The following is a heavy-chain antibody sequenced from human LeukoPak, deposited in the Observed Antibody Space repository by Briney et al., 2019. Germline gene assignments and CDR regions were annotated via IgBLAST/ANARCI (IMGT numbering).Heavy chain of an antibody. Sequence: ASLRLSCAASGFTFSSYAMSWVRQAPGKGLEWVSAISGSGGSTYYADSVKGRFTISRDNSKNTLCLQMNSLRAEDTAVYYCAKGGIVGATTGGDIDYWGQGTLVTVSS. CDR3: AKGGIVGATTGGDIDY. J-gene: IGHJ4*02. V-gene: IGHV3-23*01. CDR1: GFTFSSYA. CDR2: ISGSGGST. D-gene: IGHD1-26*01.